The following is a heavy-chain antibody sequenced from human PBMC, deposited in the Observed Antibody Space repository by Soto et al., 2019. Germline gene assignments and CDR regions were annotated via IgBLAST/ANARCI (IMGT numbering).Heavy chain of an antibody. J-gene: IGHJ4*02. Sequence: SETLSLTCAVYGGSLSGYYWPWIRQPPGKGLEWIGEVNPGGITNYSPAVKSRLTISLHTSKKQASLELTSITAADTAVYYCGRLFIKIAIQSIDSWGPGTLGTVSS. CDR3: GRLFIKIAIQSIDS. CDR2: VNPGGIT. CDR1: GGSLSGYY. D-gene: IGHD2-21*01. V-gene: IGHV4-34*01.